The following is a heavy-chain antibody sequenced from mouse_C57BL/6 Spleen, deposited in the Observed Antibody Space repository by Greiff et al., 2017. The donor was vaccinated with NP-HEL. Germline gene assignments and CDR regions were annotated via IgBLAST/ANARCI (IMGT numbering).Heavy chain of an antibody. J-gene: IGHJ4*01. CDR1: GYAFSSSW. CDR3: ARNCGSSGDYAMDY. D-gene: IGHD1-1*01. V-gene: IGHV1-82*01. CDR2: IYPGDGDT. Sequence: QVQLKESGPELVKPGASVKISCKASGYAFSSSWMNWVKQRPGKGLEWIGRIYPGDGDTNYNGKFKGKATLTADKSSSTAYMHLSSLTSEDSAVYFCARNCGSSGDYAMDYWGQGTSVTVSS.